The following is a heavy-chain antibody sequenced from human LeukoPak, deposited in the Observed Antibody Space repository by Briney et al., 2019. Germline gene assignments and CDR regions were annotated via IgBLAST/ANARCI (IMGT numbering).Heavy chain of an antibody. D-gene: IGHD3-22*01. V-gene: IGHV3-23*01. CDR2: ISGGGAGT. Sequence: GGSLRLSCAASGLSFSFYAMSWVRQAPGKGLEWVSSISGGGAGTYYADSVRGRVTISRDNSKNTLYLQMNSLRAEDTAVYYCARDQGYYDSSGYYPKDWGQGTLVTVSS. CDR3: ARDQGYYDSSGYYPKD. J-gene: IGHJ4*02. CDR1: GLSFSFYA.